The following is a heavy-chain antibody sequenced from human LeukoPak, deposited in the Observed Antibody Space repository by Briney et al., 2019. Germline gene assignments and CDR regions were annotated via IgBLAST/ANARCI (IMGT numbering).Heavy chain of an antibody. D-gene: IGHD3-10*01. J-gene: IGHJ4*02. CDR1: GGSISSGSHY. CDR3: ARDLYGSGSYFDY. Sequence: PSETLSLTCTVSGGSISSGSHYWSWIRQPAGKGLEWIGSIYYSGSTYYNPSLKSRVTISVDTSKDQFSLKLSSVTAADTAVYYCARDLYGSGSYFDYWGQGTLVTVSS. CDR2: IYYSGST. V-gene: IGHV4-39*07.